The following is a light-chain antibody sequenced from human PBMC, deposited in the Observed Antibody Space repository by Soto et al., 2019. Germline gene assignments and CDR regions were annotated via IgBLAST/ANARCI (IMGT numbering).Light chain of an antibody. CDR3: QQYFASSWT. CDR1: QSISSTY. Sequence: EIVLTQSPGTLSLSPGERATLSCRASQSISSTYLAWYRQKPGQPPRLLIYAASSRATGIPDRFSGSGSGTDFTLTISRLEPEDFAVYYCQQYFASSWTFGQGTRVEI. CDR2: AAS. V-gene: IGKV3-20*01. J-gene: IGKJ1*01.